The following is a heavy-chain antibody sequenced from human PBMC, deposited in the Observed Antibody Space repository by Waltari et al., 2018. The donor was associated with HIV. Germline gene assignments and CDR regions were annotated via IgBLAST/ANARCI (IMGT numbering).Heavy chain of an antibody. D-gene: IGHD6-19*01. V-gene: IGHV3-7*03. J-gene: IGHJ4*02. CDR2: INKDSSGR. Sequence: EVQLVESGGGLVQPGGSRQLSCLTSGFPFGSFSMSWVRQAPGKWLEVVANINKDSSGRKDVDSVKGRFTIYRDNANNSLFFLYVSSLRTEDTALYYCAREVSGSPYYFNYWGQGALLTVSS. CDR1: GFPFGSFS. CDR3: AREVSGSPYYFNY.